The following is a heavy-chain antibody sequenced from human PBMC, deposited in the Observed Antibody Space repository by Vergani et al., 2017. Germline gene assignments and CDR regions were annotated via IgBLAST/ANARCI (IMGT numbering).Heavy chain of an antibody. Sequence: QVQLVESGGGLVKPGGSLRLSCAASGFTFSDYYMSWIRQAPGKGLEWVSYISSSGSTIYYADPVKGRFTISRDNAKNSLYLQMNSLRAEDTAVYYCARERTYYDISQTRNWCDPWGQGTLVTVSS. J-gene: IGHJ5*02. CDR3: ARERTYYDISQTRNWCDP. CDR2: ISSSGSTI. V-gene: IGHV3-11*01. D-gene: IGHD3-9*01. CDR1: GFTFSDYY.